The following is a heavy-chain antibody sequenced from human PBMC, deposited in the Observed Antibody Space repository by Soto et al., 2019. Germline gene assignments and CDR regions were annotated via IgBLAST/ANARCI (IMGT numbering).Heavy chain of an antibody. CDR2: ISSSSSTI. CDR3: ASSLGRRDP. J-gene: IGHJ5*02. CDR1: GFTFSSYS. V-gene: IGHV3-48*01. Sequence: GGSLRLSCAASGFTFSSYSMNWVRQAPGKGLEWVSYISSSSSTIYYADSVKGRFTISRDNAKNSLYLQMNSLRAEDTAVYYCASSLGRRDPWGQGTLVTVSS.